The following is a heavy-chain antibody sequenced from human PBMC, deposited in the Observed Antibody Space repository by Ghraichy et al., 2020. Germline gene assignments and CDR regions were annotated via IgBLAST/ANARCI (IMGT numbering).Heavy chain of an antibody. CDR3: IRPTNGFEF. J-gene: IGHJ5*01. CDR1: GFTFSGSA. Sequence: GESLNISCVASGFTFSGSAIHWVRQTSGRGLEWVGRIRSKTDNYATAFGASVEGRFTISRDDSENTAYLQMNTLETEDTAVYYCIRPTNGFEFWGQGTLVTVSS. CDR2: IRSKTDNYAT. D-gene: IGHD5-24*01. V-gene: IGHV3-73*01.